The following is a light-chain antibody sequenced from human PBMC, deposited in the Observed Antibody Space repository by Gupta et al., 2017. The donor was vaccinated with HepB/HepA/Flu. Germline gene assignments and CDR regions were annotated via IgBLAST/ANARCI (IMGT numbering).Light chain of an antibody. CDR2: GIN. CDR1: SIRNYF. J-gene: IGLJ2*01. V-gene: IGLV3-19*01. CDR3: NSRDASGNFLI. Sequence: SSELTQEPPMSVALGQPVTITCQGDSIRNYFANWYQHKPGQAPTLVMFGINSRPSGIPARFSGSRSGTTASLTITEAQADDEADYFCNSRDASGNFLIFGGGTRLTVL.